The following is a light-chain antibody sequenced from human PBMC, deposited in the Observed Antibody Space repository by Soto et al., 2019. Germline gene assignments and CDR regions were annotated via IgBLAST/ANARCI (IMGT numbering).Light chain of an antibody. J-gene: IGKJ1*01. CDR2: AAS. CDR1: QDINNF. Sequence: DIQLTQSPSFLSASVGDRVTITCRASQDINNFLAWYQQEPGKPPKVLIYAASILQSGVPSRFSGSGSGTEFTLTISSLQPEDFATYYCQQLNNYPRTFGQGTKVDFK. CDR3: QQLNNYPRT. V-gene: IGKV1-9*01.